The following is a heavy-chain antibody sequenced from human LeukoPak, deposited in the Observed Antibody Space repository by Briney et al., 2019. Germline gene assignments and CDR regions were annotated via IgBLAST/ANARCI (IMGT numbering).Heavy chain of an antibody. Sequence: GGSLTLSCAASGFAFNSNWMSRVPPAPVKGLEWVANINTDGSEIYYVDSVKGRFTISRDNAKNSLYLQMSSLSGEDTAIYYCVRGIDYWGQGTLVTVSP. CDR2: INTDGSEI. CDR3: VRGIDY. CDR1: GFAFNSNW. J-gene: IGHJ4*02. V-gene: IGHV3-7*03.